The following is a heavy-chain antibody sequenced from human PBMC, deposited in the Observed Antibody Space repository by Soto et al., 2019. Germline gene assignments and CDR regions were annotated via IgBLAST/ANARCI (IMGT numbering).Heavy chain of an antibody. CDR3: ASILVRGYYYYYYMDV. CDR2: IYYSGST. J-gene: IGHJ6*03. D-gene: IGHD3-10*01. V-gene: IGHV4-39*01. CDR1: GGSISSSSYY. Sequence: TSETLSLTCTVSGGSISSSSYYWGWIRQPPGKGLEWIGSIYYSGSTYYNPSLKSRVTISVDTSKNQFSLKLSSMTAADTAVYYCASILVRGYYYYYYMDVWGKGTTVTVSS.